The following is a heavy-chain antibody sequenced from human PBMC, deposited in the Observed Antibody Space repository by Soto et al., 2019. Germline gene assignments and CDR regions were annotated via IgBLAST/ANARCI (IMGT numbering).Heavy chain of an antibody. CDR1: GYTLTELS. V-gene: IGHV1-24*01. CDR2: FDPEDGET. J-gene: IGHJ6*02. D-gene: IGHD2-21*01. Sequence: ASVKVSCKVSGYTLTELSMHWVRQAPGKGLEWMGGFDPEDGETIYAQKFQGRVTMTEDTSTDTAYMELSSLRSEDTAGYYCATDSNIVHPYYYYYYGIDVWGQGTTVTVSS. CDR3: ATDSNIVHPYYYYYYGIDV.